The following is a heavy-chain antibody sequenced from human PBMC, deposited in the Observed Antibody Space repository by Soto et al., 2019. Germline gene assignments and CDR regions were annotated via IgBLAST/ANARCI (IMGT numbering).Heavy chain of an antibody. Sequence: GESLKISCKGSGYSFTSYWIGWVRQMPGKGLEWMGIIYPGDSDTRYSPSFQGQVTISADKSISTAYLQWSSLKASDTAMYYCARSRRGAYSSGWYSPSGYYNYGIDVWGQGTKITVSS. V-gene: IGHV5-51*01. D-gene: IGHD6-19*01. CDR2: IYPGDSDT. CDR3: ARSRRGAYSSGWYSPSGYYNYGIDV. J-gene: IGHJ6*02. CDR1: GYSFTSYW.